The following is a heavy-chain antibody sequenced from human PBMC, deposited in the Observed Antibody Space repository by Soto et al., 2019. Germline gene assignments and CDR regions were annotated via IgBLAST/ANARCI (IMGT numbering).Heavy chain of an antibody. Sequence: QVQLQESGPGLVKPSQTLSLTCTVSGASISSGTYYWTWIRQHPGKGLEWIGYIYYSGSTYYNPSLKSRLTMSVDTSKNQFSLKLSSVTAADTAVYFCARDRDGDEIDYCGQGTLVTVSS. CDR3: ARDRDGDEIDY. V-gene: IGHV4-31*03. CDR1: GASISSGTYY. D-gene: IGHD4-17*01. J-gene: IGHJ4*02. CDR2: IYYSGST.